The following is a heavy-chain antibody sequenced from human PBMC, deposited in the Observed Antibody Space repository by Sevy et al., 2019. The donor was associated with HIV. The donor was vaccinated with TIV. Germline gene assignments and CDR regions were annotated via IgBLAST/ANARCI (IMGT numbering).Heavy chain of an antibody. D-gene: IGHD2-2*01. Sequence: GGSLRLSCAASGFTFNSYVMNWVRQAPGKGLEWVSVISHGGGTTYYADSVKGRFTISRDDSKDTVYLEMNSLRAEDTAVYYCARRYLPSAPPALDYWGQGTLVTVSS. J-gene: IGHJ4*02. CDR3: ARRYLPSAPPALDY. CDR2: ISHGGGTT. CDR1: GFTFNSYV. V-gene: IGHV3-23*01.